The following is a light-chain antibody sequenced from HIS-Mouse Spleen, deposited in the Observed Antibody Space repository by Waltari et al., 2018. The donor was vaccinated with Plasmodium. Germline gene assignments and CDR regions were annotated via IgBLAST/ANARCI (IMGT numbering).Light chain of an antibody. CDR1: SLRSSY. J-gene: IGLJ3*02. CDR3: NSRDSSGNHQV. Sequence: SSELTQDPAVSVSLGQTVRITCQGASLRSSYASWYQQKPGQAPVLVIYGKNNLPSGVPDRFSGSSSGNTASLTITGAQAEDEADYYCNSRDSSGNHQVFGGGTKLTVL. V-gene: IGLV3-19*01. CDR2: GKN.